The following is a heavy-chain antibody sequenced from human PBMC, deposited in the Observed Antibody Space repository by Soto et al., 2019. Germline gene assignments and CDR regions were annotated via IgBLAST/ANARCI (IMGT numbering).Heavy chain of an antibody. D-gene: IGHD6-6*01. CDR1: GGTFSSYT. CDR3: ARCCHSSSSISEFDY. J-gene: IGHJ4*02. Sequence: ASVKVSCKASGGTFSSYTISWVRQAPGQGLEWMGRIIPILGIANYAQKFQGRVTITADKSTSTAYMELSSLRSEDTAVYYCARCCHSSSSISEFDYWGQGTLVTVSS. V-gene: IGHV1-69*02. CDR2: IIPILGIA.